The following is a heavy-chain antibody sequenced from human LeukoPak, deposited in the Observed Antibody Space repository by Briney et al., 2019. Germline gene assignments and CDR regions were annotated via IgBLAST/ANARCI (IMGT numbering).Heavy chain of an antibody. J-gene: IGHJ6*02. CDR1: GGSFSGYY. CDR2: INHSGST. CDR3: ARGRRPYYYGMDV. Sequence: PSETLSLTCAVYGGSFSGYYWSWIRQPPGKGLEWIGEINHSGSTNYNPSLKSRVTISVDTSKNQFSPKLSSVTAADTAVYYCARGRRPYYYGMDVWGQGTTVTVSS. V-gene: IGHV4-34*01.